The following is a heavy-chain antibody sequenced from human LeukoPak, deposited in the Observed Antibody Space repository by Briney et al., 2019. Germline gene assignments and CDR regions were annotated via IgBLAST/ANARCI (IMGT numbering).Heavy chain of an antibody. J-gene: IGHJ4*02. CDR3: ARDRTLVPFDY. D-gene: IGHD6-13*01. Sequence: SETLSLTCTVSGDSISSGGYYWSWIRQPPGKGLEWIGYIYHSGSTYYNPSLKSRVTISVDRSKNQFSLKLSSVTAADTAVYYCARDRTLVPFDYWGQGTLVTVSS. V-gene: IGHV4-30-2*01. CDR2: IYHSGST. CDR1: GDSISSGGYY.